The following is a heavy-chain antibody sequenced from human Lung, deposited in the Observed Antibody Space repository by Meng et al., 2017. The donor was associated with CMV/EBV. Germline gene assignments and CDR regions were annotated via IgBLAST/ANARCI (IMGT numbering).Heavy chain of an antibody. J-gene: IGHJ6*02. CDR2: INSKIGDA. CDR3: ARVKRYCTGGSCSSTGYYGMDV. D-gene: IGHD2-15*01. Sequence: ASXXVSXKACGYTFTGYYLHWVRQAPGQGLEWMGWINSKIGDANHTQKFQGRITMTGDTSITTAYMELSRLRSDDMAVYYCARVKRYCTGGSCSSTGYYGMDVXGQGXTVTVSS. CDR1: GYTFTGYY. V-gene: IGHV1-2*02.